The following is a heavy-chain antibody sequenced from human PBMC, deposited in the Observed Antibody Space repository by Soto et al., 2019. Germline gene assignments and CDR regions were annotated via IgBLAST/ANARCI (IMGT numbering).Heavy chain of an antibody. CDR2: ISYDGSNK. D-gene: IGHD5-18*01. CDR3: ARDGVRGYSYGYLDY. CDR1: GFTFSSYA. Sequence: PWGSLILSCAASGFTFSSYAMHWVRQAPGKGLEWVAVISYDGSNKYYADSVKGRFTISRDNSKNTLYLQMNSLRAEDTAVYYCARDGVRGYSYGYLDYWGQGTLVTVSS. V-gene: IGHV3-30-3*01. J-gene: IGHJ4*02.